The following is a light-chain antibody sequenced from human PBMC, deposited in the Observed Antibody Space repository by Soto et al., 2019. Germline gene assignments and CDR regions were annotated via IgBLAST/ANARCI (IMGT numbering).Light chain of an antibody. CDR1: QGISSW. Sequence: DIQVTQSPSSVSASVGDRVTITCRASQGISSWLAWYQQRPGKAPKLLIYETSSLQYGVPSRFRGSGSGTDFTLTITGLQPEDSAPYFCQQANSFPITFAQGTRLEIK. CDR2: ETS. V-gene: IGKV1-12*01. CDR3: QQANSFPIT. J-gene: IGKJ5*01.